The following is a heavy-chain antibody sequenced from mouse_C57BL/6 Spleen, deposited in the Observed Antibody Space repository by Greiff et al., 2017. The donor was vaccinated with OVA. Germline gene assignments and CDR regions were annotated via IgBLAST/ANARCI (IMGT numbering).Heavy chain of an antibody. J-gene: IGHJ3*01. CDR3: ARERDYDYDGLPWFAY. CDR1: GFTFSSYA. V-gene: IGHV5-4*01. CDR2: ISDGGSYT. D-gene: IGHD2-4*01. Sequence: DVHLVESGGGLVKPGGSLKLSCAASGFTFSSYAMSWVRQTPEKRLEWVATISDGGSYTYYPDNVKGRFTISRDNAKNNLYLQMSHLKSEDTAMYYCARERDYDYDGLPWFAYWGQGTLVTVSA.